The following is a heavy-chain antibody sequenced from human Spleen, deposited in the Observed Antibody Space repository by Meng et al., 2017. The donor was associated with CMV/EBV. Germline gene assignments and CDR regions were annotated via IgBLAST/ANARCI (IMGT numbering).Heavy chain of an antibody. CDR2: ISSNGGST. D-gene: IGHD1-26*01. J-gene: IGHJ4*02. Sequence: SGFTFSNYAMHWVRQAPGKALGYVSGISSNGGSTYYADSVKGRFTISRDNSKNTLYLQMGSLRAEDMAVYFCARGSTGSYYSFFDYWGQGTLVTVSS. V-gene: IGHV3-64*02. CDR3: ARGSTGSYYSFFDY. CDR1: GFTFSNYA.